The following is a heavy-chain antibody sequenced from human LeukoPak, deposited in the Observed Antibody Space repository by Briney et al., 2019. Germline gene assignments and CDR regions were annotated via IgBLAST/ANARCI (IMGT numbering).Heavy chain of an antibody. CDR1: GFTFSSYW. CDR2: IKQDGSEK. Sequence: GGSPRLSCAASGFTFSSYWMSWVRQAPGKGLEWVANIKQDGSEKYYVDSVKGRFTISRDNAKNSLYLQMNSLRAEDTAVYYCARASSIVGATSYFQHWGQGTLVTVSS. CDR3: ARASSIVGATSYFQH. D-gene: IGHD1-26*01. V-gene: IGHV3-7*01. J-gene: IGHJ1*01.